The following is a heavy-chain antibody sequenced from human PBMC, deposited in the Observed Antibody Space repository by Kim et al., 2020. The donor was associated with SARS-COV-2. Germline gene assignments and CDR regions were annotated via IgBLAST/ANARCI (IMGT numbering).Heavy chain of an antibody. J-gene: IGHJ4*02. CDR1: GFTFSSYA. Sequence: GGSLRLSCAASGFTFSSYAMHWVRQAPGKGLEWVAVISYDGSNKYYADSVKGRFTISRDNSKNTLYLQMNSLRAEDTDVSYCSRPYSGSYSDHFDYWVQG. V-gene: IGHV3-30-3*01. CDR2: ISYDGSNK. D-gene: IGHD1-26*01. CDR3: SRPYSGSYSDHFDY.